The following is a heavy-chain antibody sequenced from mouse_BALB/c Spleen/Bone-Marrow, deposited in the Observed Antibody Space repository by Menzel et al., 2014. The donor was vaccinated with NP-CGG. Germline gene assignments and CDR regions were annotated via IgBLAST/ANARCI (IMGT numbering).Heavy chain of an antibody. CDR1: GYTFTTHT. CDR2: INPSIGYT. Sequence: VMLVESAAELARPGASVKMSCKASGYTFTTHTMHWLKQRPGQGLEWIGYINPSIGYTEYNQKFKDKTTLTADKSSSTAYMQLSSLTSEDSAVYYCARRTTTVVATDYWGQGTTLTVSS. J-gene: IGHJ2*01. V-gene: IGHV1-4*02. CDR3: ARRTTTVVATDY. D-gene: IGHD1-1*01.